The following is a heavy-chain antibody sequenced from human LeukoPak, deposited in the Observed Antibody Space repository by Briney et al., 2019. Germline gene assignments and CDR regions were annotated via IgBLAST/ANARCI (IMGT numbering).Heavy chain of an antibody. CDR3: AKSNYYDSSSYFDY. CDR1: GFTFSNYE. Sequence: GGSLRLSCAASGFTFSNYEMNWVRQAPGKGLEWVSYISDSGTTIYYGDSVKGRFTISRDNAKKSLYLQMNSLRAEDTAVYYCAKSNYYDSSSYFDYWGQGTLVTVSS. CDR2: ISDSGTTI. D-gene: IGHD3-22*01. J-gene: IGHJ4*02. V-gene: IGHV3-48*03.